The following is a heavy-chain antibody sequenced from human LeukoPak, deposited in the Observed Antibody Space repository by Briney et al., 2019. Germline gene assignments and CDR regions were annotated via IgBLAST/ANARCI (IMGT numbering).Heavy chain of an antibody. Sequence: GESLKISCKGSGYSFTSYWIGWVRQMPGKGLGWMGIIYPGDSDTRYSPSFQGQVTISADKSISTAYLQWSSLKASDTAMYYCARTYYDFWSGLHYFDYWGQGTLVTVSS. CDR3: ARTYYDFWSGLHYFDY. D-gene: IGHD3-3*01. CDR1: GYSFTSYW. CDR2: IYPGDSDT. J-gene: IGHJ4*02. V-gene: IGHV5-51*01.